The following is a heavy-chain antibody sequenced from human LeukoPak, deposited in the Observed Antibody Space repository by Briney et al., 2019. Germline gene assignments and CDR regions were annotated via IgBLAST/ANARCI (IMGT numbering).Heavy chain of an antibody. CDR3: ARDVIIAAAGQNYYYYMDV. CDR1: GFTFSSYW. CDR2: IKQDGSEK. V-gene: IGHV3-7*01. D-gene: IGHD6-13*01. J-gene: IGHJ6*03. Sequence: PGGSLRLSCAASGFTFSSYWMSWVRQAPGKGLEWVANIKQDGSEKYYVDSVKGRFTISRDSAKNSLYLQMNSLRAEDTAVYYCARDVIIAAAGQNYYYYMDVWGKGTTVTVSS.